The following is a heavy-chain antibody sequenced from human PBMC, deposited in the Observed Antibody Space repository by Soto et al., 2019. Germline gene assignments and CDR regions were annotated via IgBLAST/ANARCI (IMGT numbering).Heavy chain of an antibody. D-gene: IGHD2-15*01. CDR3: VRESGGGGYCSGGSCYGMDV. Sequence: QVQLQESGPGLVKPSETLSLTCIVSGASISGYYWSWVRQPAGKGLEWIGRFYTSGSANTNYNPSLKSRVTMSVDTSKNHFSRKMTSVTAADTAVYYCVRESGGGGYCSGGSCYGMDVWGQGTTVTVSS. V-gene: IGHV4-4*07. CDR2: FYTSGSANT. J-gene: IGHJ6*02. CDR1: GASISGYY.